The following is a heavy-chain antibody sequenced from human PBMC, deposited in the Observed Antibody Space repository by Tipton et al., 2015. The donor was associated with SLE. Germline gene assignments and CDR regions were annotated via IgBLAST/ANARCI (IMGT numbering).Heavy chain of an antibody. CDR1: GGSISSSSYY. CDR3: ARGVGSGSPLDY. Sequence: LRLSCTVSGGSISSSSYYWSWIRQPPGKGLEWIGYIYYSGSTNYNPSLKSRVTISVDTSKNQFSLKLSSVTAADTAVYYCARGVGSGSPLDYWGQGTLVTVSS. CDR2: IYYSGST. D-gene: IGHD1-26*01. V-gene: IGHV4-61*01. J-gene: IGHJ4*02.